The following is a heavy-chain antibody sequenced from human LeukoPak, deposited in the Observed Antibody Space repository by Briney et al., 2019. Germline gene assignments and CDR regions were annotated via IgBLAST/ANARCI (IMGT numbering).Heavy chain of an antibody. Sequence: GASVKVSCKASGGTFSSYGISWVRQAPGQGLEWMGWISAYNGNTNYAQKLQGRVTMTTDTSTSTAYMELRSLRSDDTAVYYCARVDMVRGVIIRSSFDYWGQGTLVTVSS. CDR3: ARVDMVRGVIIRSSFDY. D-gene: IGHD3-10*01. CDR2: ISAYNGNT. CDR1: GGTFSSYG. J-gene: IGHJ4*02. V-gene: IGHV1-18*01.